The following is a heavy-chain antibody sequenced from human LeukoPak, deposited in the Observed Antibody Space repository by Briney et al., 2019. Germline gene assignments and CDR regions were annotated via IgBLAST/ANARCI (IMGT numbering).Heavy chain of an antibody. J-gene: IGHJ4*02. D-gene: IGHD4/OR15-4a*01. CDR2: IYASGST. CDR1: GGSISNYY. V-gene: IGHV4-4*07. Sequence: SEALSLTCTVSGGSISNYYWSWIRQPAGMGLEWIGRIYASGSTNYNPSLKSRVTMSVDTSNNQFSLNLSSVTAADTAVYYCARGTGAYDYWGQGTLVTVSS. CDR3: ARGTGAYDY.